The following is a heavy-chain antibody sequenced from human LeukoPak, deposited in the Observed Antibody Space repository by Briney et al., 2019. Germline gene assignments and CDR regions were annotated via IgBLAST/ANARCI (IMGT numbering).Heavy chain of an antibody. J-gene: IGHJ4*02. Sequence: GGSLRLSCAASGFTVTTNYMTWVRQAPGKGLEWVSIIYSGGYTDYADSVKGRFTISRDNSKNTLDLQMNSLRAEDTAVYYCARDLPPPINYYDSSGSTYYFDYWGQGTLVTVSS. CDR3: ARDLPPPINYYDSSGSTYYFDY. CDR1: GFTVTTNY. V-gene: IGHV3-66*01. CDR2: IYSGGYT. D-gene: IGHD3-22*01.